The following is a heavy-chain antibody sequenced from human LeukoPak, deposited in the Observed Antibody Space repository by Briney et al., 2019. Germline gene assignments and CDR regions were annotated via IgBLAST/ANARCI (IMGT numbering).Heavy chain of an antibody. Sequence: PSETLSLTCTVSGGSISSGSYYWSWIRQPAGKGLEWVGRIYNSGNTNYNPSLKSRVTISVDTSKNQFSLKLNSVTAADTAVYYCARLTGSAIWGQGTMVTVSS. CDR2: IYNSGNT. J-gene: IGHJ3*02. CDR1: GGSISSGSYY. CDR3: ARLTGSAI. D-gene: IGHD3-10*01. V-gene: IGHV4-61*02.